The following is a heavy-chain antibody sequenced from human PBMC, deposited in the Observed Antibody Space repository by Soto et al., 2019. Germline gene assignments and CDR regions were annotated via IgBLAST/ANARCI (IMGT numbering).Heavy chain of an antibody. V-gene: IGHV4-59*01. CDR1: GGSISSYY. CDR3: ARAKGGSSSWYGDYYYYGMDV. Sequence: SETLSLSCTVSGGSISSYYWSWIRQPPGKGLEWIGYIYYSGSTNYNPSLKSRVTISVDTSKNQSSLKLSFGTAADTAVYYCARAKGGSSSWYGDYYYYGMDVWGKRTTVTVSS. J-gene: IGHJ6*04. D-gene: IGHD6-13*01. CDR2: IYYSGST.